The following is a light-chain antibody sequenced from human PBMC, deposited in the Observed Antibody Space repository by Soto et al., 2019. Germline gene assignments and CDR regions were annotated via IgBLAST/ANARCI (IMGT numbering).Light chain of an antibody. J-gene: IGKJ4*02. CDR2: KVF. V-gene: IGKV2-30*02. CDR3: MEGTHWPPT. Sequence: VVMTQSPLSLPVALGQPASISCRSSQSLVHSDGNTYVNWFQQRPGQSPRRLTYKVFNRDSGVPDRFSGSGSGTDFTLEINRVEAEDVGIYYCMEGTHWPPTFGPGTKVEIK. CDR1: QSLVHSDGNTY.